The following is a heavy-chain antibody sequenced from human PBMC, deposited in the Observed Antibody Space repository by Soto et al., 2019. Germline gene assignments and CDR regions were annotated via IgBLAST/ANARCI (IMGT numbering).Heavy chain of an antibody. V-gene: IGHV5-51*01. Sequence: GESLKISCKGSGYSFTSYWIGWVRQMPGKVLEWMGIIYPGDSDTRYSPSFQGQVTISADKSISTAYLQWSSLKASDTAMYYCARLPGYCSGGICYHPFDYWGQGXLVTVYS. J-gene: IGHJ4*02. D-gene: IGHD2-15*01. CDR2: IYPGDSDT. CDR3: ARLPGYCSGGICYHPFDY. CDR1: GYSFTSYW.